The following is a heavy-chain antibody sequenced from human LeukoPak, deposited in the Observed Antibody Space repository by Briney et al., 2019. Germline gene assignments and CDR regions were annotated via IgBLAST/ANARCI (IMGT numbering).Heavy chain of an antibody. Sequence: GGSLRLSCAASGFTVSSNYMSWVRQAPGKGLEWVSYISSSSSTIYYADSVKGRFTISRDNAKNSLYLQMNSLRDEDTAVYYCARDPNRDGYNFGYWGQGTLVTVSS. CDR2: ISSSSSTI. D-gene: IGHD5-24*01. J-gene: IGHJ4*02. CDR3: ARDPNRDGYNFGY. V-gene: IGHV3-48*02. CDR1: GFTVSSNY.